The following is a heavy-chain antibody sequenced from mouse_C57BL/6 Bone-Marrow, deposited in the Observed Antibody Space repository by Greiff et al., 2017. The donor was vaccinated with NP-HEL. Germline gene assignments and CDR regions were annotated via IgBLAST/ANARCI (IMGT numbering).Heavy chain of an antibody. CDR3: AREKGTGSRECDN. Sequence: EVNVVESEGGLVQPGSSMKLSCTASGFTFSDYYMAWVRQVPEKGLEWVANINYDGSSTYYLDSLKSRFIISRDNAKNILYLQMSSLKSEDTATYYSAREKGTGSRECDNRGESTTLTDSS. V-gene: IGHV5-16*01. J-gene: IGHJ2*01. CDR2: INYDGSST. CDR1: GFTFSDYY. D-gene: IGHD1-1*01.